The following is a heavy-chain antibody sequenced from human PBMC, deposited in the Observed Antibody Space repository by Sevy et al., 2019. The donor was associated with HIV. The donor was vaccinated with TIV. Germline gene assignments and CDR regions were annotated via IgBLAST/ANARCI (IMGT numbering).Heavy chain of an antibody. V-gene: IGHV4-59*01. CDR3: ARAEYGHSRGWYSWLDD. D-gene: IGHD6-19*01. J-gene: IGHJ5*02. Sequence: SETLSLTCTVSTGYINNYYWTWVRQSPGKGLEWIGYIYYRGNTKYDPSLESPVSMSIDTNKEQFSLTLTSVTGADSAIYYCARAEYGHSRGWYSWLDDWGQRILVTVSS. CDR2: IYYRGNT. CDR1: TGYINNYY.